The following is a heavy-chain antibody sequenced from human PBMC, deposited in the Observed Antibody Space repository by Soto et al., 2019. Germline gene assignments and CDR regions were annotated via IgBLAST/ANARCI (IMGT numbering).Heavy chain of an antibody. D-gene: IGHD3-22*01. CDR2: ISHDGNSH. CDR3: VKAQERSAQYFAVVITAFDF. J-gene: IGHJ3*01. Sequence: PGGSLRLSCEGSGFSFSNYGIHWVRQAPGKGLEWVAVISHDGNSHHLADSVGGRFTISRDNSKNTVFLHTTSLRREDSAVYHCVKAQERSAQYFAVVITAFDFWGQGTMVTVSS. CDR1: GFSFSNYG. V-gene: IGHV3-30*18.